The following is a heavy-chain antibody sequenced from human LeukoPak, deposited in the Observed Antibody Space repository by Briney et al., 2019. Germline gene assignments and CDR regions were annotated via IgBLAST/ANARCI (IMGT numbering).Heavy chain of an antibody. CDR1: VYTLTEIS. Sequence: ASVKVCCKVSVYTLTEISTHWVRQAPGKGLEWMGGFDAEDGETIYAQKFQGRVTMTEDTSTDTAYMELSSLRSEDTAVYYCATDPLLGKYDSSGYLDYWGQGTLVTVSS. CDR3: ATDPLLGKYDSSGYLDY. V-gene: IGHV1-24*01. CDR2: FDAEDGET. D-gene: IGHD3-22*01. J-gene: IGHJ4*02.